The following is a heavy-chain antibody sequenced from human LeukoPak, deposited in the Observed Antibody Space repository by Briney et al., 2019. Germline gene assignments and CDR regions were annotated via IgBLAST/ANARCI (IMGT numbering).Heavy chain of an antibody. CDR2: IISSGSTI. CDR1: GFTFSIYE. J-gene: IGHJ6*02. V-gene: IGHV3-48*03. D-gene: IGHD2-2*01. CDR3: ASSSPYYYYGMDV. Sequence: GGSLRLSCAASGFTFSIYEMNWVRQAPGKVLEWVSYIISSGSTIYYADSVKGRFTISRDNAKNSLYLQMNSLRAEDTAVYYCASSSPYYYYGMDVWGQGTTVTVSS.